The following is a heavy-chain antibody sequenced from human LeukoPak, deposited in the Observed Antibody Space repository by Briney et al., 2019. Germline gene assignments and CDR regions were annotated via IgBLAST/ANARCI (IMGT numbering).Heavy chain of an antibody. CDR2: ISAYNGNT. Sequence: ASVKVSCKASGYTFTSYGISWVRQAPRQGLEWMGWISAYNGNTNYAQKLQGRVTMTTDTSTSTAYMELRSLRSDDTAVYYCARDGAVSSSPHFDYWGQGTLVTVSS. J-gene: IGHJ4*02. D-gene: IGHD6-6*01. CDR3: ARDGAVSSSPHFDY. CDR1: GYTFTSYG. V-gene: IGHV1-18*01.